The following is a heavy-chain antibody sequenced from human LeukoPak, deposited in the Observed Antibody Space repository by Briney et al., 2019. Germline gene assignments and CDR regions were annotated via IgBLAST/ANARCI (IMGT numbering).Heavy chain of an antibody. CDR2: IYYSGST. J-gene: IGHJ4*02. CDR3: ASRPHGDYPYFDY. Sequence: PSETLSLTCTVSGGSISSYYWSWIRQPPGKGLEWIGYIYYSGSTNYNPSLKSRVTISVDTSKNQFSLKLSSVTAADTAVYYCASRPHGDYPYFDYWGQGTLVTVSS. V-gene: IGHV4-59*01. CDR1: GGSISSYY. D-gene: IGHD4-17*01.